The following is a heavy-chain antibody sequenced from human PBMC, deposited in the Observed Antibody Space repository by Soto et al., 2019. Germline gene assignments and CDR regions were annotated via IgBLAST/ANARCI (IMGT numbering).Heavy chain of an antibody. CDR1: GFTFSSYE. J-gene: IGHJ5*02. D-gene: IGHD6-13*01. V-gene: IGHV3-48*03. Sequence: GGSLRLSCAASGFTFSSYEMHWVRKAPGKGREWVSYISSGGSTIYYADSVKGRFTISRDNAKNSLFLQMNSLRAEDTAVYYCARDLELSSSSWTEDVWCDPWGPGTLVTVSS. CDR2: ISSGGSTI. CDR3: ARDLELSSSSWTEDVWCDP.